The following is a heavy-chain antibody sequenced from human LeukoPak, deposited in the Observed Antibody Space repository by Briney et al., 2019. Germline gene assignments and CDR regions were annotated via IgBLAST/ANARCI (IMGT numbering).Heavy chain of an antibody. V-gene: IGHV4-39*01. J-gene: IGHJ4*02. CDR1: GGSISSGFYY. D-gene: IGHD3-22*01. Sequence: PSQTLPLTCTVSGGSISSGFYYWSWIRQPPGKGLEWIGSIYYSGSTYYNPSLKSRVTISVDTSKNQFSLKLRSVTAADTAVYYCARQVRDSSPGLYFDYWGQGTLVTVSS. CDR3: ARQVRDSSPGLYFDY. CDR2: IYYSGST.